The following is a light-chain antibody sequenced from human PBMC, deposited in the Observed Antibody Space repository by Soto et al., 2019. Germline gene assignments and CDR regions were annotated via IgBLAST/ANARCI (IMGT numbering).Light chain of an antibody. CDR2: GAS. CDR3: QQYGSSPSLT. V-gene: IGKV3-20*01. Sequence: EIVLTQSPGTLSLSPGERATLSCRASQSVSSSYLAWYQQKPGQAPRLLIYGASSRATGIPDRFSGSGSGTHFTLTISRREPEDFVVYYCQQYGSSPSLTFGGGTKVEIK. J-gene: IGKJ4*01. CDR1: QSVSSSY.